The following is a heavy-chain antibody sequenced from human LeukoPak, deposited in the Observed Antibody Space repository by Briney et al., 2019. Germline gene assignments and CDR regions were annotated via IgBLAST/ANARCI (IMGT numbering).Heavy chain of an antibody. J-gene: IGHJ6*02. Sequence: PGGPLRLSCAASGFSFSSYSMNWVRQAPGKGLEWVSSISSSSSYIYYADSLKGRFTISRDNAKNSLYLQMNSLRADDTAVYYCARAYCSSASCSRRVYYYSLDVWGQGTTVTVSS. CDR3: ARAYCSSASCSRRVYYYSLDV. D-gene: IGHD2-2*01. V-gene: IGHV3-21*01. CDR2: ISSSSSYI. CDR1: GFSFSSYS.